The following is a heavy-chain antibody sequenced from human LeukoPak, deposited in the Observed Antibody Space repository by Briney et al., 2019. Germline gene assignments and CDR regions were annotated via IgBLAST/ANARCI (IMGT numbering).Heavy chain of an antibody. Sequence: GGSLRLSCAASGFTFSDCAMTWVRQAPGKGLEWVSVIYAGGNTYYTDSVKGRFTISRDNSKNTLFLQMDSLRAEDTAVYYCARAGQWLEYFHHWGQGTLVTVSS. V-gene: IGHV3-23*03. CDR3: ARAGQWLEYFHH. CDR2: IYAGGNT. CDR1: GFTFSDCA. J-gene: IGHJ1*01. D-gene: IGHD6-19*01.